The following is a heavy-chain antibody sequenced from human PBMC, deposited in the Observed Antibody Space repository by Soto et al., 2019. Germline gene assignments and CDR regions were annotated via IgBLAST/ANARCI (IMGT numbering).Heavy chain of an antibody. V-gene: IGHV1-2*04. CDR3: SRGASTDCSNGVCSFFYNHDMDV. J-gene: IGHJ6*02. Sequence: ASVKVSCKASGYSFTDYHIHWVRQAPGQGLEWLGRINPKSGGTSTAQKFQGWVTMTTDTSISTASMELTRLTSDDTAIYYCSRGASTDCSNGVCSFFYNHDMDVWGQGTTVTVSS. D-gene: IGHD2-8*01. CDR2: INPKSGGT. CDR1: GYSFTDYH.